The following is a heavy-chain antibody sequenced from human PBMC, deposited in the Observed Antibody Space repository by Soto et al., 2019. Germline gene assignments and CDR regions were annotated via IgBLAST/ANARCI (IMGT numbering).Heavy chain of an antibody. CDR2: IYYSGST. D-gene: IGHD3-16*01. J-gene: IGHJ4*02. Sequence: PLETLSLTCTVSGGSISSSSYYWGWMRQPPGKGLEWIGSIYYSGSTYYNPSLKSRVTISVDTSKNQFSLKLSSVTAADTAVYYCARGPPFHWGQGTLVTVSS. CDR1: GGSISSSSYY. V-gene: IGHV4-39*01. CDR3: ARGPPFH.